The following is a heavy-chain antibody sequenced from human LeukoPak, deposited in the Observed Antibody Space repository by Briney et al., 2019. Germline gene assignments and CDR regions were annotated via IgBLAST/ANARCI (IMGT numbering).Heavy chain of an antibody. V-gene: IGHV4-30-4*01. CDR2: IYYSGST. CDR3: ARGGTNDAFDI. D-gene: IGHD1-1*01. CDR1: GGSIRSGDYY. Sequence: SQTLSLTCTVSGGSIRSGDYYWSWIRQPPGKGLEWIGYIYYSGSTYYNPSLKSRVTISVDTSKNQFSLKLSSVTAADTAVYYCARGGTNDAFDIWGQGTMVTVSS. J-gene: IGHJ3*02.